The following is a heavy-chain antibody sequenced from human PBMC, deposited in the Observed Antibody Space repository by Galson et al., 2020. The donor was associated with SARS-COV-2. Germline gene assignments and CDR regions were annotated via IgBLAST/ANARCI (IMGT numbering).Heavy chain of an antibody. CDR2: IYPGDSDT. V-gene: IGHV5-51*01. Sequence: GESLKISCKGSGYSFTSYWIGWVRQMPGKGLEWMGIIYPGDSDTRYSPSFQGQVTISADKSISTAYLQWSSLKASDTAMYYCARHGAVAGILSWFDPWGQGTLVTVSS. J-gene: IGHJ5*02. CDR3: ARHGAVAGILSWFDP. CDR1: GYSFTSYW. D-gene: IGHD6-19*01.